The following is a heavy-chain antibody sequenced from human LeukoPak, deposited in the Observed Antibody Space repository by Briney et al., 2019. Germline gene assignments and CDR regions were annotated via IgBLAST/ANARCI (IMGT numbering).Heavy chain of an antibody. J-gene: IGHJ3*02. CDR1: GGSFSGYY. CDR2: INHSGST. D-gene: IGHD6-19*01. Sequence: PSETLSLTCAVHGGSFSGYYWSWIRQPPGKGLEWIGEINHSGSTNYNPSLKSRVTISVDTSKNQFSLTVNSVTAADTAVYYCARGRQWLVGDAFDIWGQGTMVTVSS. V-gene: IGHV4-34*01. CDR3: ARGRQWLVGDAFDI.